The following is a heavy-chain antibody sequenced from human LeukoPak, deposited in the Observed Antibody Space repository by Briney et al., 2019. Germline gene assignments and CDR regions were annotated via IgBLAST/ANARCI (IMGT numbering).Heavy chain of an antibody. Sequence: ASVKVSCKASGGTFSSYAISWVRQAPGQGLEWMGGIIPIFGTANYAQKFQGRVTITADESTSTAYMELSSLRSEDTAVYYWARGAREGSSWYYPTYYFDYWGQGTLVTVSS. J-gene: IGHJ4*02. V-gene: IGHV1-69*13. CDR2: IIPIFGTA. CDR1: GGTFSSYA. D-gene: IGHD6-13*01. CDR3: ARGAREGSSWYYPTYYFDY.